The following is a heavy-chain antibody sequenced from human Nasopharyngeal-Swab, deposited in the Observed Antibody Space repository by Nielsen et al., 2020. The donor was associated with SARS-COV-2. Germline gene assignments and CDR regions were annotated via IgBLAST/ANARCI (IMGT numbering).Heavy chain of an antibody. V-gene: IGHV3-23*01. Sequence: VRQAPGKGLEWVSAISGSGGSTYYADSVKGRFTISRDSSKNTLYLQMNSLRAEDTAVYYCAKGPLIIVVDYYFDYWGQGTLVTVSS. D-gene: IGHD2-2*01. CDR2: ISGSGGST. J-gene: IGHJ4*02. CDR3: AKGPLIIVVDYYFDY.